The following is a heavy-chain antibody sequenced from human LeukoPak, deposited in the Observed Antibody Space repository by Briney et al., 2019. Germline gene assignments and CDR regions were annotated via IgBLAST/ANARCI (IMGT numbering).Heavy chain of an antibody. V-gene: IGHV3-74*01. J-gene: IGHJ4*02. CDR1: GFTFSTYA. CDR3: ARRINYYDSSGYYYVRYFDS. Sequence: PGGSLSLSCAASGFTFSTYAINWVRQAPGKGPVWVARINTDGSSLNYADSVKGRFTISRDNAKNTLYLQMNSLGAEDTAVYYCARRINYYDSSGYYYVRYFDSWGQGTLVAVSS. CDR2: INTDGSSL. D-gene: IGHD3-22*01.